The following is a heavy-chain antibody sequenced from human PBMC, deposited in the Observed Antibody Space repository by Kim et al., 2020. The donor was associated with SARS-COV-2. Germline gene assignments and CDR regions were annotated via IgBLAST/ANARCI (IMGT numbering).Heavy chain of an antibody. CDR3: AASIRGSYWGSGADY. CDR1: GGSISSYY. CDR2: IYYSGST. V-gene: IGHV4-59*01. D-gene: IGHD1-26*01. J-gene: IGHJ4*02. Sequence: SETLSLTCTVSGGSISSYYWSWIRQPPGKGLEWIGYIYYSGSTNYNPSLKSRVTISVDTSKNQFSLKLSSVTAADTAVYYCAASIRGSYWGSGADYWGQGTLVTVSS.